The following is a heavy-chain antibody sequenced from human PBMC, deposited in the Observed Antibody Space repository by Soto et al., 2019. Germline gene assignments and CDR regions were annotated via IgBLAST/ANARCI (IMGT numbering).Heavy chain of an antibody. J-gene: IGHJ4*02. Sequence: PSETLSLTCTASGFTFSSYAMSWVRQAPGKGLEWVSAISGSGGSTYYADSVKGRFTISRDNSKNTLYLQMNSLRAEDTAVYYCAKDGPRDGYNYAHDYWGQGTLVTVSS. CDR2: ISGSGGST. CDR1: GFTFSSYA. D-gene: IGHD5-12*01. CDR3: AKDGPRDGYNYAHDY. V-gene: IGHV3-23*01.